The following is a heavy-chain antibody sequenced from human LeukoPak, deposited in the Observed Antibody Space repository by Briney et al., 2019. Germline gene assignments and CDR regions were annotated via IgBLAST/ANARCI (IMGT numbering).Heavy chain of an antibody. CDR2: FSYSGST. J-gene: IGHJ4*02. D-gene: IGHD6-19*01. Sequence: PSETLSLTCTVSGGSISSYYWSWIRQPPGKGLEWIGYFSYSGSTNYNPSLKSRVTISVDTSKNQFSLKLISVTAADTAVYYWARDQGAVAGSFDYWGQGTLVTVSS. CDR1: GGSISSYY. CDR3: ARDQGAVAGSFDY. V-gene: IGHV4-59*12.